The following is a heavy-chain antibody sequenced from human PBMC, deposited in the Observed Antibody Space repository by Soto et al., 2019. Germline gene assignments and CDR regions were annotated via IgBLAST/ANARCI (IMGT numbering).Heavy chain of an antibody. CDR2: IKQDGSEK. Sequence: VQLVESGGGLVQPGGSLRLSCAASGFTFSSYWMSWVRQAPGKGLEWVANIKQDGSEKYYVDSVKGRFTISRDNAKNSLYLQMNSLRAEDTAVYYCARGGDYYDSSGYYLGAFDIWGQGTMVTVSS. CDR3: ARGGDYYDSSGYYLGAFDI. D-gene: IGHD3-22*01. CDR1: GFTFSSYW. J-gene: IGHJ3*02. V-gene: IGHV3-7*04.